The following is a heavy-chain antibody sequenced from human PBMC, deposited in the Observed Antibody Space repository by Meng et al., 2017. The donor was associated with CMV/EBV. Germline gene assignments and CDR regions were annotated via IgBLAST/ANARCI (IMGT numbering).Heavy chain of an antibody. CDR2: ISAYNGNT. J-gene: IGHJ4*02. CDR1: GYTFTSYG. CDR3: ATDILTHFDY. D-gene: IGHD3-9*01. V-gene: IGHV1-18*01. Sequence: QVHVEQSGAEARKPGASGKVSSKASGYTFTSYGISWVRQAPGQGLEWMGWISAYNGNTNYAQKLQGRVTMTTDTSTSTAYMELRSLRSDDTAVYYCATDILTHFDYWGQGTLVTVSS.